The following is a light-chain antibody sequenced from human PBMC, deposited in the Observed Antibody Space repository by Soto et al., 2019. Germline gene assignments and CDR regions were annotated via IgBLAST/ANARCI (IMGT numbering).Light chain of an antibody. CDR3: QHYNSYPFT. J-gene: IGKJ3*01. V-gene: IGKV1-5*01. Sequence: DIPMTQSPSTLSASVGDGVTITCRASQSISTWLAWYQQKPGKAPNLLIYDASSLASGVPSRFSGSGSGTEFTLTISGLQPDDYATYYCQHYNSYPFTFGPGTKVDI. CDR1: QSISTW. CDR2: DAS.